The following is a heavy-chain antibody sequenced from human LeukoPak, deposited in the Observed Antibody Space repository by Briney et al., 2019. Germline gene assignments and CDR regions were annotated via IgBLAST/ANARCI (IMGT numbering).Heavy chain of an antibody. CDR1: GFTFSSYG. CDR3: AKDLEAAAGRGAFDI. V-gene: IGHV3-30*18. J-gene: IGHJ3*02. CDR2: ISYDGSNK. D-gene: IGHD6-13*01. Sequence: GGSLRLSCAASGFTFSSYGMHWVRQAPGKGLEWVAVISYDGSNKYYADSVKGRFTISRDNSKNTLYLQMNSLRAEDTAVYYCAKDLEAAAGRGAFDIWGQGTMVTVSS.